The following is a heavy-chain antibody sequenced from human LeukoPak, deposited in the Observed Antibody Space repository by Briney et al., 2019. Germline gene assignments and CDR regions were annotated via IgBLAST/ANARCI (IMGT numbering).Heavy chain of an antibody. V-gene: IGHV3-48*03. CDR2: ISGSGSTI. D-gene: IGHD4-23*01. CDR3: ARDMQAPSFYGGNPTYYFDY. J-gene: IGHJ4*02. Sequence: GGSLRLSCAASGFTFSSYEMNWVRQAPGKGLEWVSYISGSGSTIYYADSVKGRFTISRDNAKNSLYLQMNGLRADDTAVYYCARDMQAPSFYGGNPTYYFDYWGQGTLVTVSS. CDR1: GFTFSSYE.